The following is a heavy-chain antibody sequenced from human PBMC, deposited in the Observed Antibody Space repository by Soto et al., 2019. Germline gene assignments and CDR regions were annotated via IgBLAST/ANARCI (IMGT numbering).Heavy chain of an antibody. CDR3: AREWGEGNYYDI. CDR2: IYHSGSN. D-gene: IGHD3-22*01. Sequence: SETLSLTCAVSGGSISSSGFSWSWIRQPPGRGLEWIGYIYHSGSNFYNPSLKSRVTMSVDRSKNQFSLKLSSVTAPDTAVYYCAREWGEGNYYDIWGQGTLVTVSS. V-gene: IGHV4-30-2*01. J-gene: IGHJ4*02. CDR1: GGSISSSGFS.